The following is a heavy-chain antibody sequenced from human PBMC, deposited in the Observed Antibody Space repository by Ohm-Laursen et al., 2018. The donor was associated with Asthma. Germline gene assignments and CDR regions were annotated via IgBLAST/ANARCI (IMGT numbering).Heavy chain of an antibody. D-gene: IGHD3-10*01. V-gene: IGHV3-74*01. CDR3: ARGTYYYGSGSYLNDY. CDR1: GFTFSTYW. CDR2: VYGDGSNT. J-gene: IGHJ4*02. Sequence: SLRLSCAASGFTFSTYWMHWVRQAPGKGLVWVSRVYGDGSNTIYADSVKGRFTISRDNAKNSLYLQMNSLRAEDTAVYYCARGTYYYGSGSYLNDYWGQGTLVTVSS.